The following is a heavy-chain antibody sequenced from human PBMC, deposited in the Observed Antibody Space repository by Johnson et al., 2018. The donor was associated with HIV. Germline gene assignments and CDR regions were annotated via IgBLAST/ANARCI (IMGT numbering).Heavy chain of an antibody. Sequence: VQLVESGGGLVQPGGSLRLSCAASGFTFSSYDMHWVRQATGKGLEWVSAIGTAGDTYYPGSVKGRFTISRENAKNSLYLQMNSLRAEDTAVYYCARGPSQFYWPDVAFDIWGQGTTVTVSS. D-gene: IGHD2-8*02. CDR3: ARGPSQFYWPDVAFDI. CDR2: IGTAGDT. CDR1: GFTFSSYD. J-gene: IGHJ3*02. V-gene: IGHV3-13*01.